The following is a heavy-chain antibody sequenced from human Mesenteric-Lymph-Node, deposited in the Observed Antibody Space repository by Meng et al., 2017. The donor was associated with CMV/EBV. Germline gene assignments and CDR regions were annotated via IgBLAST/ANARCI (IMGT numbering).Heavy chain of an antibody. V-gene: IGHV1-2*06. J-gene: IGHJ4*02. D-gene: IGHD2-21*02. Sequence: QVQLVQSGAEGKNPGASLRLPCKASVYTFIDYYINWVRQAPGQGLEWMGRINPKTGGRSYAQNFKGRVTMTRDTPINTAYMKFNRLNSDETAIYYVARDGDTDWYSPFAYGGPGTWSPSPQ. CDR3: ARDGDTDWYSPFAY. CDR2: INPKTGGR. CDR1: VYTFIDYY.